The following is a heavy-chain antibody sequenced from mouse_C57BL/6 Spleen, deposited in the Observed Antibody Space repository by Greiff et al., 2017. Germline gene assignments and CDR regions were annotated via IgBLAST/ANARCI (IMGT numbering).Heavy chain of an antibody. Sequence: QVHVKQPGAELVKPGASVKLSCKASGYTFTSYWMHWVKQRPGQGLEWIGMIHPNRGSTNNNEKFKSKATLTVDKSSSTAYRQLSRLTSEDSAVYYCARRGYHGDAMDYWGQGTSVTVSS. J-gene: IGHJ4*01. CDR2: IHPNRGST. V-gene: IGHV1-64*01. CDR3: ARRGYHGDAMDY. CDR1: GYTFTSYW. D-gene: IGHD2-2*01.